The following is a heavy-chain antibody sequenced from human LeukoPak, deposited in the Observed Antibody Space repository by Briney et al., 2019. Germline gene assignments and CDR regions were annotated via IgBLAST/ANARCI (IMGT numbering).Heavy chain of an antibody. D-gene: IGHD6-13*01. Sequence: SSETLSLTCTVSGGSISSSSYYWGWIRQPPGKGLEWIGSIYYSGSTYYNPSLKSRVTISVDTSKNQFSLKRSSVTAADTAVYYCARHSGPYGSSWFDYWGQGTLVTVSS. V-gene: IGHV4-39*01. CDR3: ARHSGPYGSSWFDY. J-gene: IGHJ4*02. CDR2: IYYSGST. CDR1: GGSISSSSYY.